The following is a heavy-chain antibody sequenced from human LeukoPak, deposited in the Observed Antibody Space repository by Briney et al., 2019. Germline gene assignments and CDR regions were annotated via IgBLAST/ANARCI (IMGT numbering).Heavy chain of an antibody. J-gene: IGHJ4*02. V-gene: IGHV3-7*01. CDR1: GFTFSSYW. CDR2: IKQDGSEK. Sequence: GGSLRLSCAASGFTFSSYWMSWVRQAPGKGLEWVANIKQDGSEKYYVDSVKGRFTISRDNAKNSLYLQMNSLRAEDTAVYYCARGPPNIVVVPAAIWYYFDYWGQGTLVTVSS. D-gene: IGHD2-2*02. CDR3: ARGPPNIVVVPAAIWYYFDY.